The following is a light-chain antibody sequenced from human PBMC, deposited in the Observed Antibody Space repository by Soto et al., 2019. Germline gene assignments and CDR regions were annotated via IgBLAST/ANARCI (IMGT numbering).Light chain of an antibody. J-gene: IGKJ4*01. CDR3: QQYGSSPLT. Sequence: EIVLTQSPGTVSLSQGERATLSCRASQSVSSSYLAWYQQKPGQAPRLLIYGASSRATGIPDRFSGSGSGTDFTLTIRRLEPEDFAVYYCQQYGSSPLTFGGGTKVDNK. CDR2: GAS. CDR1: QSVSSSY. V-gene: IGKV3-20*01.